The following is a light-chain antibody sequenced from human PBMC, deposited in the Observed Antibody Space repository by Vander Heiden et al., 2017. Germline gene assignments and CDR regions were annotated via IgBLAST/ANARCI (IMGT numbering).Light chain of an antibody. CDR1: RYASGSKS. V-gene: IGLV1-44*01. J-gene: IGLJ3*02. Sequence: SVLTQPPSASETPDQRVTGSCSGSRYASGSKSVDWYQQYPGTAPILLIYRYDQRPSGVPGRFSGSKSGTSASLAISGPQADDEAEYYCSTWDDSGNDWVFGGGTKLTVL. CDR3: STWDDSGNDWV. CDR2: RYD.